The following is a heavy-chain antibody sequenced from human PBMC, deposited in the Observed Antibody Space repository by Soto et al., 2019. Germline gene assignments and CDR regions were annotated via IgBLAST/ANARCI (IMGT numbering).Heavy chain of an antibody. D-gene: IGHD2-21*02. V-gene: IGHV3-23*01. CDR3: AKGFIVVVTVIRPDDSFDV. Sequence: SGGGLVQPGGSLRLSCAASGFTFGNYGMNWVRQAPGKGLEWVSGISGGGGSTYYADSVKGRFTISRDPSKNTVFLEMNSLRAEDTAVYYCAKGFIVVVTVIRPDDSFDVWGQGTLVTVSS. CDR2: ISGGGGST. J-gene: IGHJ3*01. CDR1: GFTFGNYG.